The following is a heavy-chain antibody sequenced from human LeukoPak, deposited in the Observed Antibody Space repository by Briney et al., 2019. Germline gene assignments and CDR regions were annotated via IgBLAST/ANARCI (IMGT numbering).Heavy chain of an antibody. J-gene: IGHJ4*02. Sequence: ASVKVSCKASGYTFTGYYMHWVRQAPGRGLEWMGWINPNSGGTNYAQKFQGRVTMTRDTSISTAYMELSRLRSDDTAVYYCARETRGGYSAWFEDYWGQGTLVTVSS. CDR2: INPNSGGT. CDR1: GYTFTGYY. V-gene: IGHV1-2*02. CDR3: ARETRGGYSAWFEDY. D-gene: IGHD5-18*01.